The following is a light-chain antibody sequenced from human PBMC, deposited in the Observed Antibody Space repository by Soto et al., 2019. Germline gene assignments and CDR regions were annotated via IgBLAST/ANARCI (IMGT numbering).Light chain of an antibody. J-gene: IGKJ3*01. V-gene: IGKV3-20*01. CDR2: GAS. CDR3: QQYGSTPFT. Sequence: EIGVTQSPGTLSLSPGERATLSCRASQSVSRNYLAWYQQKPGKAPRLLIYGASSRASDIPDRFSGSGSGTDLTLIISRLEPDDFAMYYCQQYGSTPFTFGPWTKVDVK. CDR1: QSVSRNY.